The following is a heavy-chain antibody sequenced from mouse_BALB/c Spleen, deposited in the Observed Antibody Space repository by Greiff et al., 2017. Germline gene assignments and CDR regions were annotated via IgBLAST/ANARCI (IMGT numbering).Heavy chain of an antibody. CDR2: FDPEHGDT. CDR1: GFNIQDYY. J-gene: IGHJ2*01. V-gene: IGHV14-4*02. CDR3: NAGNYGSSSGY. D-gene: IGHD1-1*01. Sequence: EVQLQQSGAELVRSGASVKLSCTASGFNIQDYYMHWVKQRPEQGLEWIGWFDPEHGDTEYAPKFQGKATMTANTASNTAYLQLSSLTSEDTAVYYCNAGNYGSSSGYWGQGTTLTVSA.